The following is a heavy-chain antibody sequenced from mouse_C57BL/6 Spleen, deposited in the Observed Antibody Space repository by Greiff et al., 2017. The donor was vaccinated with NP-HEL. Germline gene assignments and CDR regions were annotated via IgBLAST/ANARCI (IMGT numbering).Heavy chain of an antibody. CDR2: IDPSDSET. V-gene: IGHV1-52*01. CDR1: GYTFTSYW. Sequence: QVQLKQPGAELVRPGSSVKLSCKASGYTFTSYWMHWVKQRPIQGLEWIGNIDPSDSETHYNQKFKDKATLTVDKSSSTAYMQLSSLTSEDSAVYYCARSRNDGYPDYGGQGTTLTVSS. J-gene: IGHJ2*01. CDR3: ARSRNDGYPDY. D-gene: IGHD2-3*01.